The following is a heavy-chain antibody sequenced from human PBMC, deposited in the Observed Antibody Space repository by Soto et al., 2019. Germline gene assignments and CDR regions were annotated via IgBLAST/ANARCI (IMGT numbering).Heavy chain of an antibody. CDR2: ISYDGSNK. J-gene: IGHJ4*02. CDR3: ARIPIAVAGLIDD. D-gene: IGHD6-19*01. V-gene: IGHV3-30-3*01. Sequence: GGSLRLSCAASGFTFSSYAMHWVRQAPGKGLEWVAVISYDGSNKYYADSVKGRFTISRDNSKNTLYLQMNSQRAEDTAVYYCARIPIAVAGLIDDWGQGTLVTVSS. CDR1: GFTFSSYA.